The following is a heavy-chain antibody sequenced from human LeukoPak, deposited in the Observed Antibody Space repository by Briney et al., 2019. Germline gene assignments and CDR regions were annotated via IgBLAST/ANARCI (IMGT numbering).Heavy chain of an antibody. D-gene: IGHD3-10*01. CDR3: ARDAPEAMVRGRGYYYYGMDV. V-gene: IGHV1-18*01. Sequence: GASVKVSCKASGYTFTSYGISWVRQAPGQGLEWMGWISAYNGNTNYAQKLQGRVTMTTDTSTSTAYMELRSLRSDDTAVYYCARDAPEAMVRGRGYYYYGMDVRGKGTTVTVSS. CDR1: GYTFTSYG. J-gene: IGHJ6*04. CDR2: ISAYNGNT.